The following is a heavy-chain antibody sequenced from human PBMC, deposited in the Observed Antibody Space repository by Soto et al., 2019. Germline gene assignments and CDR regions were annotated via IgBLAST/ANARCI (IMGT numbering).Heavy chain of an antibody. CDR1: GGSISSSSYY. V-gene: IGHV4-39*01. Sequence: SETLSLTCTVAGGSISSSSYYWGWIRRPPGKGLEWIGSIYYSGSTYYNPSLKSRVTISVDTSKNQFSLKLSSVTAADTAVYYRARPKVLRFLEWLSDDYYMDVWGKGTTVTVSS. CDR2: IYYSGST. CDR3: ARPKVLRFLEWLSDDYYMDV. J-gene: IGHJ6*03. D-gene: IGHD3-3*01.